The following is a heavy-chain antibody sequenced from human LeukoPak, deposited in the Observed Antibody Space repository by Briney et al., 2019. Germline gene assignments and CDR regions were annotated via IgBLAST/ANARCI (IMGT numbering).Heavy chain of an antibody. CDR1: GFTFGDYA. V-gene: IGHV3-49*04. CDR2: IRSRAYGGTT. D-gene: IGHD3-10*01. J-gene: IGHJ4*02. CDR3: TRERAEWFGELLQPSYYFDY. Sequence: GGSLRRSCTASGFTFGDYAMSWVRQAPGKGLEWVGFIRSRAYGGTTEYAASVKGRFTISRDDSKSIAYLQMNSLKTEDTAVYYCTRERAEWFGELLQPSYYFDYWGQGTLVTVSS.